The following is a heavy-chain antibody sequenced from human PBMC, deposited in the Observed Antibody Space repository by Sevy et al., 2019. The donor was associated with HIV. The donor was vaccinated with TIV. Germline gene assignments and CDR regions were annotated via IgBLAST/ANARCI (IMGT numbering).Heavy chain of an antibody. D-gene: IGHD4-17*01. CDR3: AKALPHTTTVTTD. CDR1: GFTFSTYA. J-gene: IGHJ4*02. V-gene: IGHV3-23*03. Sequence: GGSLRLSCEASGFTFSTYAMSWVRQAPGDGLQWVSGISSGGGNTYYAESVKGRFTISRDNSKNTLYLQMNSLRAEDTAIYYCAKALPHTTTVTTDWGQGTLVTVSS. CDR2: ISSGGGNT.